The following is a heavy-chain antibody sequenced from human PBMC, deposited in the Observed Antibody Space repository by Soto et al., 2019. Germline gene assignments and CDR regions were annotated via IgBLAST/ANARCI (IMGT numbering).Heavy chain of an antibody. Sequence: QVQLQQWGAGLLKPSETLSLTCVVYGESFTGYYWNWIRQPPGKGLEWIGEINHSGSTNFTPSLKSRVTMTVDKSKNQFSLNLTSVTAADTAVYYCARGRRSLTRVVAAALGAFDVWGQGRRVTVSS. D-gene: IGHD2-2*01. CDR1: GESFTGYY. J-gene: IGHJ3*01. CDR2: INHSGST. CDR3: ARGRRSLTRVVAAALGAFDV. V-gene: IGHV4-34*01.